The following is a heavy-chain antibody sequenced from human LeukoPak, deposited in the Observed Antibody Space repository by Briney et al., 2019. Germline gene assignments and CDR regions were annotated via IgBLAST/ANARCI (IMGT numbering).Heavy chain of an antibody. V-gene: IGHV4-39*01. D-gene: IGHD3-22*01. J-gene: IGHJ1*01. CDR3: ARRRYYDSTGYWD. Sequence: PSETLSLTCTVSGGYISSSSYYWDWIRQPSGRGPEWIGSIYYSGSTYYNPSLKSRVTIFLDTSKNQFSLKLASVTAADTAVYYCARRRYYDSTGYWDWGQGTLVTVSS. CDR2: IYYSGST. CDR1: GGYISSSSYY.